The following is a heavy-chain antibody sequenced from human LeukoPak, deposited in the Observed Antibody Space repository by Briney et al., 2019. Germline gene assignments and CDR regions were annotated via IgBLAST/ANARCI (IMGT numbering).Heavy chain of an antibody. D-gene: IGHD2-8*01. J-gene: IGHJ4*02. V-gene: IGHV3-23*01. CDR1: GFTFRNYA. CDR2: ISAGASRT. CDR3: AKYATRETFFGDY. Sequence: GGSLRLSCAASGFTFRNYAMAWVRQAPGKGLEWVSGISAGASRTYYTDSVRGRFTISRDNSENTLYLQMNSLRAEDTAVYYCAKYATRETFFGDYWGQGTLIAVSS.